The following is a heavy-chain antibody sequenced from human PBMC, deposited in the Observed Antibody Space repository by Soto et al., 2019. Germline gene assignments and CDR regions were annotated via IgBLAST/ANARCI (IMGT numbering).Heavy chain of an antibody. D-gene: IGHD1-1*01. Sequence: GGSLILSCAASGFSFSSHTMSWVRQAPGKGLEWVSSISRDSDYIFYADSVKGRFTISRDNAKNSLYLQMNSLRAEDTAVYYCVREQKGMATPGTCTDWWGQGTLVTVSS. J-gene: IGHJ4*02. CDR3: VREQKGMATPGTCTDW. CDR1: GFSFSSHT. CDR2: ISRDSDYI. V-gene: IGHV3-21*01.